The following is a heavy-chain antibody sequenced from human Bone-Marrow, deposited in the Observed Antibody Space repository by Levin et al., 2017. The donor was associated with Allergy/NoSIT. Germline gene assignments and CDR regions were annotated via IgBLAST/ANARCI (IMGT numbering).Heavy chain of an antibody. CDR3: ARGLPKWGWADAFDI. D-gene: IGHD7-27*01. CDR1: GFIFSSYD. J-gene: IGHJ3*02. CDR2: IGAAGDT. V-gene: IGHV3-13*01. Sequence: GESLKISCAASGFIFSSYDMHWVRQSTGKGLEWVSAIGAAGDTYYPGSVKGRFTISRENAQNSLFLQMNSLRAGDTAVYFCARGLPKWGWADAFDIWGQGTMVTVSS.